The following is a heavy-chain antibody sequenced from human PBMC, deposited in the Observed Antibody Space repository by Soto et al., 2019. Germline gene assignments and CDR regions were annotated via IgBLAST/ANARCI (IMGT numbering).Heavy chain of an antibody. V-gene: IGHV3-7*01. D-gene: IGHD3-3*01. CDR3: ARDKQRDFWSGYYRYYYYGMDV. J-gene: IGHJ6*02. Sequence: GGSLRLSCAASGFTFSSYWMSWVRQAPEKGLEWVANVKQDGSEKYYVDSVKGRFTISRDNAKNSLYLQMNSLRAEDTAVYYCARDKQRDFWSGYYRYYYYGMDVWGQGTTVTVSS. CDR1: GFTFSSYW. CDR2: VKQDGSEK.